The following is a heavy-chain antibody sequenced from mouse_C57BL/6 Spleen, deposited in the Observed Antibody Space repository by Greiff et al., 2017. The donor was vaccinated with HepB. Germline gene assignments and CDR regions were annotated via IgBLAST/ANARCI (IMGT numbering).Heavy chain of an antibody. CDR1: GYTFTSYW. J-gene: IGHJ4*01. CDR3: ARSFITTVVADYAMDY. D-gene: IGHD1-1*01. V-gene: IGHV1-55*01. CDR2: IYPGSGST. Sequence: QVQLQQSGAELVKPGASVKMSCKASGYTFTSYWITWVKQRPGQGLEWIGDIYPGSGSTNYNEKFKSKATLTVDTSSSTAYMQLSSLTSADSAVYYCARSFITTVVADYAMDYWGQGTSVTVSS.